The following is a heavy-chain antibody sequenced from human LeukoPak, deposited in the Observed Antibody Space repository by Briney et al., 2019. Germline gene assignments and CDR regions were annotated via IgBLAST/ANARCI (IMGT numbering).Heavy chain of an antibody. D-gene: IGHD3-22*01. V-gene: IGHV3-7*01. CDR3: ARDSPMISGPYYHYYMDV. Sequence: GGSLRLSCAASGFSFSRYWMSWVRQAPVKGLEWVANIKPDGSEIYYVDSVKGRFTISRDNAKNAVYLHMNSLRAEDTAVYYCARDSPMISGPYYHYYMDVWGKGTTVTISS. CDR2: IKPDGSEI. CDR1: GFSFSRYW. J-gene: IGHJ6*03.